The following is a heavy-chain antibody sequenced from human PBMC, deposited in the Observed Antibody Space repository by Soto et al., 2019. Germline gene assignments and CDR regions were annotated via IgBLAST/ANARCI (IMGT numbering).Heavy chain of an antibody. J-gene: IGHJ4*02. Sequence: AGMLSDYKSTKYKIKKGRKTPGQGLEWMGWISAYNGNTNYAQKLQGRVTMTTDTSTSTDYMELRSLRSDDPAVYYCARDWSGVDYWGQGTLVTVSP. CDR3: ARDWSGVDY. V-gene: IGHV1-18*01. CDR1: DYKSTKYK. CDR2: ISAYNGNT.